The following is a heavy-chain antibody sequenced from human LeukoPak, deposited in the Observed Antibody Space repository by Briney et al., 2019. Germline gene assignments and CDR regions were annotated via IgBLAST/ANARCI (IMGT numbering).Heavy chain of an antibody. CDR3: AREPGGYYDSSGFLDD. V-gene: IGHV3-74*01. Sequence: RGSLRLSCATSGFTFSSYWMHWVRQVPGRGLVWVSRINSDGSITDYADSVKGRFTIARDTAQNTLHLQINSLRVEDTAMYYCAREPGGYYDSSGFLDDWGQGTLVTVSS. CDR1: GFTFSSYW. CDR2: INSDGSIT. J-gene: IGHJ4*02. D-gene: IGHD3-22*01.